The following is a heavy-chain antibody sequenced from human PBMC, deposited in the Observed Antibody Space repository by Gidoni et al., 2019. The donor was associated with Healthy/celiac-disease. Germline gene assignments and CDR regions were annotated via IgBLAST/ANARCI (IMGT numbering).Heavy chain of an antibody. Sequence: EVQLVESGGGLVQPGGSLQLSCAAAGFPFSGSAMHWVRQASGKGLEWFGRIRSKANSYATAYAASVKGRFTISRDDSKNTAYLQMNSLKTEDTAVYYCTRGYSGYDYVPQLDWFDPWGQGTLVTVSS. J-gene: IGHJ5*02. V-gene: IGHV3-73*02. CDR3: TRGYSGYDYVPQLDWFDP. D-gene: IGHD5-12*01. CDR2: IRSKANSYAT. CDR1: GFPFSGSA.